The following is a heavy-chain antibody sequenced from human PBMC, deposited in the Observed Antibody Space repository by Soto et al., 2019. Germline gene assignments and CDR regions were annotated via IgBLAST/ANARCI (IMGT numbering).Heavy chain of an antibody. CDR2: ISSSSSTI. CDR3: AAGYSGYVYYYGMDV. J-gene: IGHJ6*02. D-gene: IGHD5-12*01. Sequence: GGSLRLSCAASGFTFSSYSMNWVRQAPGKGLEWVSYISSSSSTIYYADSVKGRFTISRDNAKNSLYLQMNSLRDEDTAVYYCAAGYSGYVYYYGMDVWGQGTTVTVSS. CDR1: GFTFSSYS. V-gene: IGHV3-48*02.